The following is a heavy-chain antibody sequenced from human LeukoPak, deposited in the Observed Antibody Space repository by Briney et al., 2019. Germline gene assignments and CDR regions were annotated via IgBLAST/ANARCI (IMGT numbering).Heavy chain of an antibody. J-gene: IGHJ4*02. V-gene: IGHV3-23*01. CDR3: ARVPGYGSGSSYDY. D-gene: IGHD3-10*01. Sequence: GGSLRLSCAASGFTFSSYAMSWVRQAPGKGLEWVSAISGSGGSTYYADSVKGRFTISRDNSKNTLYLQMNSLRAEDTAVCYCARVPGYGSGSSYDYWGQGTLVTVSS. CDR2: ISGSGGST. CDR1: GFTFSSYA.